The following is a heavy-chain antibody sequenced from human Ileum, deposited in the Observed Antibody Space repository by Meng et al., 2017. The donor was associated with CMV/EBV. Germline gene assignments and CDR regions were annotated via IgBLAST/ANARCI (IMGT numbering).Heavy chain of an antibody. Sequence: GSLRLSCTVSGGSVSSGSYYWSWIRQPPGKGLEWIGYIYYSGSTNYNPSLKSRVTISVDTSKNQFSLKLSSVTAADTAVYYCARDDGYYYYGMDVWGQGTTVTVSS. V-gene: IGHV4-61*01. CDR1: GGSVSSGSYY. J-gene: IGHJ6*02. CDR2: IYYSGST. CDR3: ARDDGYYYYGMDV.